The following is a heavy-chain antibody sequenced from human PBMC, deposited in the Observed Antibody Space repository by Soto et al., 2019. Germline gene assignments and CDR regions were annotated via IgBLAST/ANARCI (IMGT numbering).Heavy chain of an antibody. J-gene: IGHJ2*01. CDR3: ARPLWRDDYNWGYFDL. V-gene: IGHV3-30-3*01. D-gene: IGHD4-4*01. Sequence: QVQLVESGGGVVQSGRSLRLSCAASGFTFSSYAMHWVRQAPGKGLEWVAVISYDGSNKYYADSVKGRFTISRDSSKNTLYLQMNSLRTEDTAVYYCARPLWRDDYNWGYFDLWGRGTLVTVSS. CDR1: GFTFSSYA. CDR2: ISYDGSNK.